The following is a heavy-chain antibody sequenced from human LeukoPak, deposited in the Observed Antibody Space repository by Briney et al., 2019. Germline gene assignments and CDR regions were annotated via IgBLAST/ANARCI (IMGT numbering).Heavy chain of an antibody. J-gene: IGHJ4*02. D-gene: IGHD1-26*01. V-gene: IGHV3-48*01. CDR2: ISSSSSTI. CDR1: GFTFSSYG. Sequence: GGSLRLSCAASGFTFSSYGMNWVRQAPGKGLEWVSYISSSSSTIYYADSVKGRFTISRDNAKNSLYLQMNSLRAEDTGVYYCARISGSYYQGLDYWGQGTLVTVSS. CDR3: ARISGSYYQGLDY.